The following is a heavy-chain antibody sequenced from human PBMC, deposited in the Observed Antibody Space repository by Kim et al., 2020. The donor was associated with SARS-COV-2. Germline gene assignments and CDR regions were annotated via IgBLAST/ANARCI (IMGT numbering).Heavy chain of an antibody. D-gene: IGHD4-17*01. J-gene: IGHJ3*02. V-gene: IGHV3-33*06. CDR3: AKDLGDQYGDYAFDI. CDR2: IWYDGSNK. Sequence: GGSLRLSCAASGFTFSSYAMHWVRQAPGKGLEWVAVIWYDGSNKYYADSVKGRFTISRDNSKNTLYLQMNSLRAEDTAVYYCAKDLGDQYGDYAFDIWGQGTMVTVSS. CDR1: GFTFSSYA.